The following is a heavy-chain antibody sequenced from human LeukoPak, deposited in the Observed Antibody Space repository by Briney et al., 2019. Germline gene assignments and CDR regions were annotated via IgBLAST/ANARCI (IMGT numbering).Heavy chain of an antibody. V-gene: IGHV3-21*01. D-gene: IGHD3-10*01. Sequence: KTGGSLRLSCAASGFTFSSYSMNWVRQAPGKGLEWVSSISSSSSYIYYADSVKGRFTISRDNAKNSLYLQMNSLRAEDTAVNYCASLASGWFDQNFDYWGQGTLVTVSS. CDR2: ISSSSSYI. CDR1: GFTFSSYS. CDR3: ASLASGWFDQNFDY. J-gene: IGHJ4*02.